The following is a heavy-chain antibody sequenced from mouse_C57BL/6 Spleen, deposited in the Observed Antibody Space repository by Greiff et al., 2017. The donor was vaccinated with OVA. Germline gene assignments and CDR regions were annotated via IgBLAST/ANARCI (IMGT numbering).Heavy chain of an antibody. D-gene: IGHD2-4*01. CDR3: ARYYYDRTGFDY. J-gene: IGHJ2*01. CDR1: GYTFTSYW. V-gene: IGHV1-52*01. CDR2: IDPSDSET. Sequence: QVHVKQPGAELVRPGSSVKLSCKASGYTFTSYWMHWVKQRPIQGLEWIGNIDPSDSETHYNQKFKDKATLTVDKSSSTAYMQLSSLTSEDSAVYYCARYYYDRTGFDYWGQGTTLTVSS.